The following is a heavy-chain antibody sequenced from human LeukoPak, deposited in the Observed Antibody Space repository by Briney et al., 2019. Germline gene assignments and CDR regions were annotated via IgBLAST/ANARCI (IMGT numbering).Heavy chain of an antibody. D-gene: IGHD3-10*02. Sequence: PGGSLGLSCAASGFKFSSYTINWVRQSPGKGLEWVSSISSSSSYIYYTDSVKGRFTISRDNAKNSLYLQMNSLKAEDTAVYYCAELGITMIGGVWGKGTTVTISS. J-gene: IGHJ6*04. CDR3: AELGITMIGGV. V-gene: IGHV3-21*01. CDR1: GFKFSSYT. CDR2: ISSSSSYI.